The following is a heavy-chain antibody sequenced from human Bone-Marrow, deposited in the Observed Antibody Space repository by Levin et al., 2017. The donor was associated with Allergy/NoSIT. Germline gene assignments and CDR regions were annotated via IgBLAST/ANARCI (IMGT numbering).Heavy chain of an antibody. V-gene: IGHV1-69*01. CDR2: IIPIFGTA. J-gene: IGHJ6*02. CDR1: GGTFSSYA. CDR3: ARAGSGYSYGFHYYYYGMDV. D-gene: IGHD5-18*01. Sequence: KISCKASGGTFSSYAISWVRQAPGQGLEWMGGIIPIFGTANYAQKFQGRVTITADESTSTAYMELSSLRSEDTAVYYCARAGSGYSYGFHYYYYGMDVWGQGTTVTVSS.